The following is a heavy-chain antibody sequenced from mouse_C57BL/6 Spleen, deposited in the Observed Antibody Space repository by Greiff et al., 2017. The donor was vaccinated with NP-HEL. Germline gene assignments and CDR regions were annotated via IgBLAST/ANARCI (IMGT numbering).Heavy chain of an antibody. D-gene: IGHD2-5*01. CDR1: GFTFSDYG. J-gene: IGHJ1*03. V-gene: IGHV5-15*01. Sequence: EVQGVESGGGLVQPGGSLKLSCAASGFTFSDYGMAWVRQAPRKGPEWVAYISNLAYSIYYADTVTGRFTISRENAKNTLYLEMSSLRSEDTAMYYCAGEDVYSNGYFDVWGTGTTVTVSS. CDR3: AGEDVYSNGYFDV. CDR2: ISNLAYSI.